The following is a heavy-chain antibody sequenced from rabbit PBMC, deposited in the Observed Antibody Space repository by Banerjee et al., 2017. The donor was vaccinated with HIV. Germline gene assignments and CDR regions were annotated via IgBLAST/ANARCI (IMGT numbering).Heavy chain of an antibody. CDR2: INTSSGNT. CDR1: GFSFSNKYV. J-gene: IGHJ4*01. D-gene: IGHD1-1*01. CDR3: ARSPNDGCGHCSFNL. V-gene: IGHV1S45*01. Sequence: QEQLEESGGGLVKPEGSLTLTCKASGFSFSNKYVMCWVRQAPGKGLEWIACINTSSGNTVYATWAKGRFTISKTSWTTVTQQMTSLTAADTATYFCARSPNDGCGHCSFNLWGPGTLVTVS.